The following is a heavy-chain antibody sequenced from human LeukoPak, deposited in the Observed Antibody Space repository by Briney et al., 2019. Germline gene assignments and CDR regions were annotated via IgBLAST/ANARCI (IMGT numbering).Heavy chain of an antibody. V-gene: IGHV3-33*08. J-gene: IGHJ4*02. D-gene: IGHD1-1*01. CDR2: IWYDGSNK. CDR3: ARDAGTSFDY. Sequence: GGSLRLSCAASGFTFSSYAMHWVRQAPGKGLEWVAVIWYDGSNKYYADSVKGRFTISRDNSKNTPYLQMNSLRAEDTAVYYCARDAGTSFDYWGQGTLVTVSS. CDR1: GFTFSSYA.